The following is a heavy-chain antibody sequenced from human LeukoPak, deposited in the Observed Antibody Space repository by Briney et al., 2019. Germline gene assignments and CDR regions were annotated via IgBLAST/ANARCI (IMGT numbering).Heavy chain of an antibody. D-gene: IGHD3-3*01. CDR3: ARGITIFGVVISSLSAPDY. CDR2: VYYSGTT. Sequence: SETLSLTCSVSGGSISLSYYYWGWIRQPPGKALEWIGSVYYSGTTSYNPSLKSRVTISVDMSKNHFSLRLSSVTAADTAMYYCARGITIFGVVISSLSAPDYWGQGTLVTVSS. CDR1: GGSISLSYYY. V-gene: IGHV4-39*07. J-gene: IGHJ4*02.